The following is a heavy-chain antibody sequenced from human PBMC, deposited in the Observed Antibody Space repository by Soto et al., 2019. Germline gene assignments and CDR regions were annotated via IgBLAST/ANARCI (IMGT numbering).Heavy chain of an antibody. V-gene: IGHV3-33*01. CDR2: IWYDGSNK. Sequence: QVQLVESGGGVVQPGRSLRLSCAASGFTFSSYGMHWVRQAPGKGLEWVAVIWYDGSNKYYADSVKGRFTISRDNSKTTMELQMNSLRAEDTAVYYCARDPIAAAGHFDYWGQGTLVTVSS. J-gene: IGHJ4*02. CDR3: ARDPIAAAGHFDY. D-gene: IGHD6-13*01. CDR1: GFTFSSYG.